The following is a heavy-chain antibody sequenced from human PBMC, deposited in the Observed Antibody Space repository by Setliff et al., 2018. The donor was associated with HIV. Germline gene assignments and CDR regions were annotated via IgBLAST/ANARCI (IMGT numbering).Heavy chain of an antibody. J-gene: IGHJ4*02. CDR3: VNPSGAMGDFDS. Sequence: SETLSLTCTVSGGSFSSVSYYWNWIRQPPGKGLEWIGSIYHSGSTYYNPSLKSRVTIDTSKNQFSLQLTSVTAADTAVYYCVNPSGAMGDFDSWGQGTLVTVSS. CDR2: IYHSGST. CDR1: GGSFSSVSYY. V-gene: IGHV4-39*01. D-gene: IGHD3-16*01.